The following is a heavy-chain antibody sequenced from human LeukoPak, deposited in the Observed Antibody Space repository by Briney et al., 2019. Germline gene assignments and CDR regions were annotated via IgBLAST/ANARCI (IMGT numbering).Heavy chain of an antibody. D-gene: IGHD7-27*01. CDR3: ARRPWGLNPFDY. CDR1: GYTFTSYD. CDR2: MNPNSGNT. J-gene: IGHJ4*02. Sequence: GASVKVSCKASGYTFTSYDINWVRQATGQGLEWMGWMNPNSGNTGYAQKFQGRVTMTRNTSISTAYMELSSLRSEDTAVYYCARRPWGLNPFDYWGQGTLVTVSS. V-gene: IGHV1-8*01.